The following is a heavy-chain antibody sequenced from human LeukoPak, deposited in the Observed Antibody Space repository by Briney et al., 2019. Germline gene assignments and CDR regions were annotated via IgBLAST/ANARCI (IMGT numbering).Heavy chain of an antibody. CDR1: GFPLSSYS. Sequence: GGSLRLSCEASGFPLSSYSINWVRQAPGKGLEWGSYISASGGNIYHLDSVKGRFTVSRDNARKSLFLQMNNARVEDTAFYYCVRVKGTYFDYWGQGALVTVSS. CDR2: ISASGGNI. J-gene: IGHJ4*02. CDR3: VRVKGTYFDY. D-gene: IGHD1-1*01. V-gene: IGHV3-48*01.